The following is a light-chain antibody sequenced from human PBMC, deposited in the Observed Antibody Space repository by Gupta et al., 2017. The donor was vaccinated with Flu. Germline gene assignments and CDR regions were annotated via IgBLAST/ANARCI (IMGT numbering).Light chain of an antibody. CDR2: GDN. V-gene: IGLV1-40*01. J-gene: IGLJ3*02. Sequence: QSVLTQPPSVSGAPGQRVTISCTGSSSNIGAGYDVHWYQQVPGAAPRVIIFGDNNRPSGVPDRFSASKSGTSASLAISGLQAEDEADYYGQSHDANLSVVFGGGTRLTVL. CDR1: SSNIGAGYD. CDR3: QSHDANLSVV.